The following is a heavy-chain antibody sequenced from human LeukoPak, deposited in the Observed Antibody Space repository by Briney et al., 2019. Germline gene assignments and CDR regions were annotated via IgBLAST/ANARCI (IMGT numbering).Heavy chain of an antibody. CDR1: GFTSSSYW. CDR3: VRDLRYCSSTSCYDPCFDY. CDR2: LNSDGSST. Sequence: PGGSLRLSCAASGFTSSSYWMHWVRQAPGKGLVWVSRLNSDGSSTGYADSVKGRFTISRDNAKNTLYLQMNSLRAEDTAVYYCVRDLRYCSSTSCYDPCFDYWGQGTLVTVSS. V-gene: IGHV3-74*01. J-gene: IGHJ4*02. D-gene: IGHD2-2*01.